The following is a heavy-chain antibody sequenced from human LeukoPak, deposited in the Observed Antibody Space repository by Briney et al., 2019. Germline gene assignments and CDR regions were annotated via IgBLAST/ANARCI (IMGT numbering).Heavy chain of an antibody. V-gene: IGHV3-7*05. CDR2: IKEDGSEK. J-gene: IGHJ6*02. Sequence: GGSLRLPCAASGFTFSDYWMSWVRQAPGRGLEWVANIKEDGSEKVYVDSVKGRFTISRDNAKNSLFLQMDALRAEDTAVYYCARDPYSSTWSYGMDVWGQGTTVTVSS. CDR3: ARDPYSSTWSYGMDV. CDR1: GFTFSDYW. D-gene: IGHD6-13*01.